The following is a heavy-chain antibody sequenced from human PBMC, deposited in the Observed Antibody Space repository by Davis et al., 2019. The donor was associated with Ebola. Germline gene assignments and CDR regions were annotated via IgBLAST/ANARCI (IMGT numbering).Heavy chain of an antibody. V-gene: IGHV3-30*18. CDR2: ISYDGSNK. Sequence: PGGSLRLSCAASGFTFSSYGMHWVRQAPGKGLEWVAVISYDGSNKYYADSVKGRFTISRDNSKNTLYLQMNSLRAEDTAVYYCAKDFGTTGYYNYYGMDVWGQGTTVTVSS. CDR3: AKDFGTTGYYNYYGMDV. J-gene: IGHJ6*02. CDR1: GFTFSSYG. D-gene: IGHD1-14*01.